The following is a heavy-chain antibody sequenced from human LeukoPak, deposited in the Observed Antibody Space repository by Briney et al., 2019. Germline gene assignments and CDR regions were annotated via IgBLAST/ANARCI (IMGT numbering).Heavy chain of an antibody. CDR1: GFTLSGHS. D-gene: IGHD3-22*01. CDR2: ISPTSAYI. J-gene: IGHJ3*01. V-gene: IGHV3-21*01. Sequence: GGSLRLSCAATGFTLSGHSMNWVRQAPGKGLDWVSSISPTSAYIYYQDSVKGRFTISRDDAKNSLYLEMDSLRAEDTAVYYCARTIYYYESTSYFSDAFDVWGQGTMVTVSS. CDR3: ARTIYYYESTSYFSDAFDV.